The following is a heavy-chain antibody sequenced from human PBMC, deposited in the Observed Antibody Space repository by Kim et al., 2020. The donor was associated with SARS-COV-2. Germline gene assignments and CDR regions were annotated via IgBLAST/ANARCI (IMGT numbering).Heavy chain of an antibody. CDR3: ARVRCSSTSCYFDY. D-gene: IGHD2-2*01. Sequence: ADSVKGRFTISRDNAKNSLYLQMNSLRAEDTAVYYCARVRCSSTSCYFDYWGQGTLVTVSS. V-gene: IGHV3-21*01. J-gene: IGHJ4*02.